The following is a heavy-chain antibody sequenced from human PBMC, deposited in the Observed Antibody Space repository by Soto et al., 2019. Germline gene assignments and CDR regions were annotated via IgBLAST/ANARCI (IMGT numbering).Heavy chain of an antibody. J-gene: IGHJ4*02. CDR2: IRYDGSNK. D-gene: IGHD2-2*01. V-gene: IGHV3-30-3*01. CDR1: GFTFSDYA. Sequence: QVQLVESGGGVVQPGRSLRLSCAASGFTFSDYALHWVRQAPGKGLEWVAVIRYDGSNKYYADSVKGRFTISRDNSKNTLYLQMNSLRAEDTAVYHGARGMPQYYFDYWGQGSLVTVSS. CDR3: ARGMPQYYFDY.